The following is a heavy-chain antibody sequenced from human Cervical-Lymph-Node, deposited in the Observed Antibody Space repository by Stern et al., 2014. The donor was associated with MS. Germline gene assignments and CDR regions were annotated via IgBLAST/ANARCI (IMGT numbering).Heavy chain of an antibody. CDR1: GLTFSRNG. V-gene: IGHV3-33*03. CDR3: VAYASGDNINH. J-gene: IGHJ5*02. Sequence: QLVQSGGGVVQPGRSLRISCAASGLTFSRNGMHWVRQAPGKGLEWVAVIWYDGSNDKYVDSVKGRFTISRDNSKNTLYLQMNSLRVEDTAVYYCVAYASGDNINHWGQGTLVTVSS. CDR2: IWYDGSND. D-gene: IGHD6-19*01.